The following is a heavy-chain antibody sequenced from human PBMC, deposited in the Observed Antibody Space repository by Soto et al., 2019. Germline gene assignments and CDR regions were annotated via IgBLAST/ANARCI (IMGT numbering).Heavy chain of an antibody. J-gene: IGHJ6*02. CDR1: GYTFTSYG. V-gene: IGHV1-18*04. Sequence: ASVKVSCKASGYTFTSYGISWVRQAPGQGLEWMGWISAYNGNTNYARKLQGRVTMTTDTSTSTAYMELRSLRSDDTAVYYCARDSSWYLIYYGMDVWGQGTTVTVSS. CDR2: ISAYNGNT. CDR3: ARDSSWYLIYYGMDV. D-gene: IGHD6-13*01.